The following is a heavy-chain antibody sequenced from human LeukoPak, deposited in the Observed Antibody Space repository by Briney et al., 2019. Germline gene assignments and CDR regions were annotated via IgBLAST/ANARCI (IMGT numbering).Heavy chain of an antibody. D-gene: IGHD7-27*01. CDR1: GGSISSYY. CDR2: IYYSGST. Sequence: SETLSLTCTVSGGSISSYYWSWIRQPPGKGLEWIGYIYYSGSTNYNPSLKSRVTISVDTSKNQFSLKLSSVTAADTAVYYCARELTGDDWFDPWGQETLVTVSS. CDR3: ARELTGDDWFDP. J-gene: IGHJ5*02. V-gene: IGHV4-59*01.